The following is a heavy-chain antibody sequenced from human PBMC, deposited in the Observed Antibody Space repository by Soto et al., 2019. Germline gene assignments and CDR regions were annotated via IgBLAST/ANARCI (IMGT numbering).Heavy chain of an antibody. V-gene: IGHV3-23*01. CDR1: AFTFNNYA. J-gene: IGHJ4*02. Sequence: EVQLLESGVGLVQPGGSLSLSCAASAFTFNNYAMSWVRQAPGKGLEWVSGIGGRGRTTYYADSVKGRFTISRDNSHNTLFLQMHSLRAEDTAVYYCAKSRYSDSSGDFYDYWGQGTLVTVSS. CDR2: IGGRGRTT. CDR3: AKSRYSDSSGDFYDY. D-gene: IGHD3-22*01.